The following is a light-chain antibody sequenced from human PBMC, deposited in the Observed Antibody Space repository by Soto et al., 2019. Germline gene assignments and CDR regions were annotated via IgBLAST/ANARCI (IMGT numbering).Light chain of an antibody. J-gene: IGLJ1*01. CDR3: SSYTTSNTRQIV. CDR2: DVT. Sequence: QSGLAHPASVSGSPGQSITISCTGTSSDVGGYNYVSWYQHHPGKAPKLIIYDVTNRPSGVSNPFSGSKSGNTASLTISGLQPEDEADYYCSSYTTSNTRQIVFGTGTKVTVL. V-gene: IGLV2-14*03. CDR1: SSDVGGYNY.